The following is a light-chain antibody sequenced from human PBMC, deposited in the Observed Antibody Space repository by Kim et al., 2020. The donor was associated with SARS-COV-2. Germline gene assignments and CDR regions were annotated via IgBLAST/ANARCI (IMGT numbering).Light chain of an antibody. Sequence: TLSLSAGERVTRACRASRGLDSSDLAWYQQKPGRAPRLLIHGASYRATGIPDRFSGSGSGTDFTLTISSLEPEDSAIYFCQQYGATFGGGTKLEI. CDR2: GAS. J-gene: IGKJ4*01. CDR1: RGLDSSD. V-gene: IGKV3-20*01. CDR3: QQYGAT.